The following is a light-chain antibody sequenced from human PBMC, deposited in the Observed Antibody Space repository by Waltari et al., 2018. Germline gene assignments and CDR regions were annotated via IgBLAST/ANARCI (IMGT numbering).Light chain of an antibody. J-gene: IGLJ3*02. Sequence: QLVLTQSPSASASLGASVKLTCTLSSGHSSNVIAWLQQQPEKGPRYLMNVNRDGSHSKGGKIPDRFSGSSSGSEHYLTISSHQSEGEADYYCPAGGHGTWVVGGGTKPTVL. CDR2: VNRDGSH. V-gene: IGLV4-69*01. CDR3: PAGGHGTWV. CDR1: SGHSSNV.